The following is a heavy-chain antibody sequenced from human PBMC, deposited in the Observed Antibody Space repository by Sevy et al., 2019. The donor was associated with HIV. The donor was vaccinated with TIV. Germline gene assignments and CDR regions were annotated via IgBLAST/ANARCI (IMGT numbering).Heavy chain of an antibody. CDR1: GFTVSSNY. Sequence: GGSLRLSCAASGFTVSSNYMSWVRQAPGKGLEWVSVIYSGGNTYYADSVRGRFTISRDNSKNTLYLQMNSLRAEDTAVYYCARTLFTSHYNGGFDPWGQGTLVTVSS. V-gene: IGHV3-53*01. CDR3: ARTLFTSHYNGGFDP. CDR2: IYSGGNT. J-gene: IGHJ5*02. D-gene: IGHD3-10*01.